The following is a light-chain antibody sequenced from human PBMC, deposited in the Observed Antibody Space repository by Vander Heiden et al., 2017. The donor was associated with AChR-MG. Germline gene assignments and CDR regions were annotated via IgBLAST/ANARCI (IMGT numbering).Light chain of an antibody. CDR3: QYYGNSPMYT. Sequence: EIVLTQSPGTLSLSPGERATLSCRASQSVKSSYLAWYQQKPGQAPRLLIYGAFRRATGVPDRFSGSEYGTDFTLTIRRLEPEDFAVYYCQYYGNSPMYTFGQGTKLEIK. J-gene: IGKJ2*01. V-gene: IGKV3-20*01. CDR1: QSVKSSY. CDR2: GAF.